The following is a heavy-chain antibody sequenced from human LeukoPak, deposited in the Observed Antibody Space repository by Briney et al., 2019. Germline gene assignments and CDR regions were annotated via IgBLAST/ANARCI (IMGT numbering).Heavy chain of an antibody. CDR3: AREVRDYYDSRFDP. CDR2: IYYSGST. V-gene: IGHV4-59*12. J-gene: IGHJ5*02. D-gene: IGHD3-22*01. Sequence: SETLSLTCTVSGGSISSYYWSWIRQPPGKGLEWIGYIYYSGSTYYNPSLKSRVTISVDTSKNQFSLKLSSVTAADTAVYYCAREVRDYYDSRFDPWGQGTLVTVSS. CDR1: GGSISSYY.